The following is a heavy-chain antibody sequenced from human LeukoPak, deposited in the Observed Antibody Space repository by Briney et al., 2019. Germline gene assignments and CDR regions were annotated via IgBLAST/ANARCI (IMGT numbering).Heavy chain of an antibody. CDR1: GFTFSSYG. V-gene: IGHV3-33*06. Sequence: PGGSLRLSCAASGFTFSSYGMHWVRQAPGKGLEWVAVTWYDGSNEYYADSVKGRFTISRDNSKNTLYLQMNSLRAEDTAVYYCVKDLGRYRNNCFDYWGQGTLVTVSS. CDR3: VKDLGRYRNNCFDY. D-gene: IGHD1-26*01. J-gene: IGHJ4*02. CDR2: TWYDGSNE.